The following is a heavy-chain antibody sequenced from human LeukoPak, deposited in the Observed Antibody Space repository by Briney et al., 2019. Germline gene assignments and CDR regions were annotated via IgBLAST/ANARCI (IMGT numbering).Heavy chain of an antibody. CDR3: ARGLEQWLFSFDY. J-gene: IGHJ4*02. Sequence: SETLSLTCAVYGGSFSGYYWSWIRQPPGKGLEWIGEINHSGSTNYNPSLKSRVTTSVDTSKNQFSLKLSSVTAADTAVYYCARGLEQWLFSFDYWGQGTLVTVS. CDR2: INHSGST. CDR1: GGSFSGYY. D-gene: IGHD6-19*01. V-gene: IGHV4-34*01.